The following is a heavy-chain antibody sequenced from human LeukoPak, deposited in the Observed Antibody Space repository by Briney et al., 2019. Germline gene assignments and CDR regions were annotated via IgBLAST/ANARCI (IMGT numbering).Heavy chain of an antibody. Sequence: ASVKVSCKASGYTFTDYYIHWVRQAPGQGLQWVGLINLRTGGTIYAQQFQGRVTMTRDTSINTIYMELASLRSDDTAIFYCARDRGIPGPGNAFDFWGQGTMVTVSS. J-gene: IGHJ3*01. D-gene: IGHD6-13*01. CDR2: INLRTGGT. CDR3: ARDRGIPGPGNAFDF. CDR1: GYTFTDYY. V-gene: IGHV1-2*02.